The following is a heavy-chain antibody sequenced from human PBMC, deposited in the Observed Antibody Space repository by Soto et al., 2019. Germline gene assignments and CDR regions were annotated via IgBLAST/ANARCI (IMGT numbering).Heavy chain of an antibody. V-gene: IGHV1-69*06. J-gene: IGHJ3*02. D-gene: IGHD2-21*02. CDR2: IIPIFGTA. Sequence: SVKVSCKASGGTFSSYAISWVRQAPGQGLEWMGGIIPIFGTANYAQKFQGRVTITADKSTSTAYMELSSLRSEDTAVYYCARDVGAYCGGDCYSSAFDIWGQGTMVTVSS. CDR3: ARDVGAYCGGDCYSSAFDI. CDR1: GGTFSSYA.